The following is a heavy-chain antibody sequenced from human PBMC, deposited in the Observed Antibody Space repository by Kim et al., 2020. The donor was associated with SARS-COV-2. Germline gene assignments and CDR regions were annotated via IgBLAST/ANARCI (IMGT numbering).Heavy chain of an antibody. V-gene: IGHV3-30*18. J-gene: IGHJ4*01. CDR3: AKVKIPPRWLQTLVDY. CDR2: ISYDGSNK. Sequence: GGSLRLSCAASGFTFSSYGMHWVRQAPGKGLEWVAVISYDGSNKYYADSVKGRFTISRDNSKNTLYLQMNSLRAEDTAVYYCAKVKIPPRWLQTLVDYRG. D-gene: IGHD5-12*01. CDR1: GFTFSSYG.